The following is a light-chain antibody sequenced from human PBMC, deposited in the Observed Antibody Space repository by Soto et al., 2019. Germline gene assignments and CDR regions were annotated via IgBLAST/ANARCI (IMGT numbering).Light chain of an antibody. J-gene: IGKJ5*01. V-gene: IGKV3-11*01. Sequence: EIVMTQSPATLSLSPGERATLSCSASQSVSSYLAWYQQKPGQAPRLLIYDASNRATGIPARFSGGGSGTEFTLTISSLQSEDFAVYYCQQRSNWRPPITFGQGTRLEIK. CDR1: QSVSSY. CDR3: QQRSNWRPPIT. CDR2: DAS.